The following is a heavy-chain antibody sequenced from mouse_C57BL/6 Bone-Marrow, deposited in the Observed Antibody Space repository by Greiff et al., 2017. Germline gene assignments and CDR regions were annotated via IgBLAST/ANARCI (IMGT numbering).Heavy chain of an antibody. V-gene: IGHV5-4*01. D-gene: IGHD6-1*01. J-gene: IGHJ3*01. CDR1: GFTFSSYA. Sequence: EVHLVESGGGLVKPGGSLKLSCAASGFTFSSYAMSWVRQTPEKRLEWVATISDGGSYTYYPDNVKGRFTISRDNAKNNLYLQMSHLKSEDTAMYYCAGDNNGGGQGTLVTVSA. CDR2: ISDGGSYT. CDR3: AGDNNG.